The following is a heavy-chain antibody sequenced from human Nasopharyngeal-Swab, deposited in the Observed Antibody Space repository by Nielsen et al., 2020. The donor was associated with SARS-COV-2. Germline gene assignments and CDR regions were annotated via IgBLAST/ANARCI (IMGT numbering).Heavy chain of an antibody. CDR3: ARASGSSWDFDY. Sequence: GVLKISCAASGFTFSSYWMSWVRQAPGKGLEWVANIKQDGSEKYYVDSVKGRFTISRDNAKNSLYLQMNSLRAEDTAVYYCARASGSSWDFDYWGQGTLVTVSS. V-gene: IGHV3-7*03. CDR2: IKQDGSEK. D-gene: IGHD6-13*01. CDR1: GFTFSSYW. J-gene: IGHJ4*02.